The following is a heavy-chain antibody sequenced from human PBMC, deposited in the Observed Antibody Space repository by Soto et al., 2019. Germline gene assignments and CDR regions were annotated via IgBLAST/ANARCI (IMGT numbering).Heavy chain of an antibody. V-gene: IGHV4-59*01. D-gene: IGHD6-13*01. CDR2: IYYSGST. Sequence: LSLTCTVSGGSISSYYWSWIRQPPGKGLEWIGYIYYSGSTNYNPSLKSRVTISVDTSKNQFSLKLSSVTAADAAVYYCARPRVRGAAYSWFDPWGQGTLVTVSS. CDR3: ARPRVRGAAYSWFDP. CDR1: GGSISSYY. J-gene: IGHJ5*02.